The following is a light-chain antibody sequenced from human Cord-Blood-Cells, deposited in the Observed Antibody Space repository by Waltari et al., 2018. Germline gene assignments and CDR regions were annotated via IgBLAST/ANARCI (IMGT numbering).Light chain of an antibody. CDR2: EVS. V-gene: IGLV2-11*01. J-gene: IGLJ1*01. CDR1: SSDVGGYNY. CDR3: CSYAGSYTFV. Sequence: QSALTQPRSVSGSPGQSVTISCTGTSSDVGGYNYVSWYQQHPGKAPKLMSYEVSKRPSGVPDRFPGSKSGNTASLTISGLQAEDEADYYCCSYAGSYTFVVGTGTKVTVL.